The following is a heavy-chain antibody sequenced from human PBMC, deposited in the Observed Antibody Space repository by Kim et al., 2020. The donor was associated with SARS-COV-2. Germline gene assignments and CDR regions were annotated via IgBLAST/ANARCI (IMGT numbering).Heavy chain of an antibody. J-gene: IGHJ3*02. CDR3: AKGDEYSSSSEAFDI. Sequence: GGSLRLSCAASGFTFSSYGMHWVRQAPGKGLEWVAVISYDGSNKYYADSVKGRFTISRDNSKNTLYLQMNSLRAEDTAVYYCAKGDEYSSSSEAFDIWGQGTRVAVSS. CDR2: ISYDGSNK. CDR1: GFTFSSYG. V-gene: IGHV3-30*18. D-gene: IGHD6-6*01.